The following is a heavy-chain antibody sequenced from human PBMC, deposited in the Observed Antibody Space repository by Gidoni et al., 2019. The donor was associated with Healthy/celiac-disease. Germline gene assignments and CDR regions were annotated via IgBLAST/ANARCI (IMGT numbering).Heavy chain of an antibody. J-gene: IGHJ5*02. D-gene: IGHD2-15*01. CDR1: GGSFSGYY. CDR3: FDP. CDR2: INHSGST. V-gene: IGHV4-34*01. Sequence: QVQLQQWGAGLLKPSETLSLTCAVYGGSFSGYYWSWIRQPPGQGLEWIGEINHSGSTNYNPSLKSSVTAADTAVYYCARPRPGYCSGGSCRAGNWFDPWGQGTLVTGSS.